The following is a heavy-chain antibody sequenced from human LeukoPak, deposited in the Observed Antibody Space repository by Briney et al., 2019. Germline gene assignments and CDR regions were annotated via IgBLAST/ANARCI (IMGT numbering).Heavy chain of an antibody. J-gene: IGHJ1*01. CDR2: INPYSGGT. CDR3: AREARDGYNTEYLQH. Sequence: ASVKVSCKASGYTFTGYYIHWVRQAPGQGPEWVGWINPYSGGTQYAQKFQGRVTMTRDTSISTAYMELSRLTSDDTAVYYCAREARDGYNTEYLQHWGQGTLVTVSS. D-gene: IGHD5-24*01. V-gene: IGHV1-2*02. CDR1: GYTFTGYY.